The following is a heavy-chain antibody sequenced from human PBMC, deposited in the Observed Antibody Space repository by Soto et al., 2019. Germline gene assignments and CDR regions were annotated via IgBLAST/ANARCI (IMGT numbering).Heavy chain of an antibody. CDR1: GFTFSRSW. V-gene: IGHV3-74*01. CDR3: ARGPTGWYGYDY. Sequence: EVQLVESGGGLVQPGGSLRLSCAASGFTFSRSWMHWVRQAPGKGLVWVSRIYSDGSRTNYADSVQGRFTISRDNAKNTLYLQMNSLRAEDTTLYYCARGPTGWYGYDYWGQGTLVTVSS. D-gene: IGHD6-19*01. CDR2: IYSDGSRT. J-gene: IGHJ4*02.